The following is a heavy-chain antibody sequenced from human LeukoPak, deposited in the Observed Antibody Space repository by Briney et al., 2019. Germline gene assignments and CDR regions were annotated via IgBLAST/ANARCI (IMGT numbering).Heavy chain of an antibody. CDR2: ISSSGSTI. CDR1: GFIFSNAW. CDR3: ARGASWSIDY. Sequence: PGGSLRLSCAASGFIFSNAWMSWVRQAPGKGLEWVSYISSSGSTIYYADSVKGRFTISRDNAKNSLYLQMNSLRAEDTAVYYCARGASWSIDYWGQGTLVTVSS. D-gene: IGHD2-8*02. J-gene: IGHJ4*02. V-gene: IGHV3-11*04.